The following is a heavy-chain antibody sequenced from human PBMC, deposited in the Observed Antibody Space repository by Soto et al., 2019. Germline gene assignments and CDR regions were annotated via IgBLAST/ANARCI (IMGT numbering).Heavy chain of an antibody. V-gene: IGHV3-23*01. Sequence: EAQLLESGGGLARLGGSRGLSWVASGFIFSAYARTWFRQAPGKGLEWVATISATGGNIEYRESLKGRFTISRDNSKKMVYLQINVLTADDTAVYYCAKVAGGLGYFDLWGRGTLVTVSS. CDR1: GFIFSAYA. D-gene: IGHD3-16*01. J-gene: IGHJ2*01. CDR2: ISATGGNI. CDR3: AKVAGGLGYFDL.